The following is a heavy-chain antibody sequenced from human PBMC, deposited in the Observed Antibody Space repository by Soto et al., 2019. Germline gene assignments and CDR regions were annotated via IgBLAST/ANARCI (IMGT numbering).Heavy chain of an antibody. V-gene: IGHV1-69*13. CDR2: IIPIFGTA. CDR3: ARDEAPRAAQSAFDI. CDR1: GGTFSSYA. D-gene: IGHD2-15*01. J-gene: IGHJ3*02. Sequence: SVKVSCKASGGTFSSYAISWVRQAPGQGLEWMGGIIPIFGTANYAQKFQGRVTITADDSTSTAYMELSSLRSEDTAVYYCARDEAPRAAQSAFDIWGQGTMVTVSS.